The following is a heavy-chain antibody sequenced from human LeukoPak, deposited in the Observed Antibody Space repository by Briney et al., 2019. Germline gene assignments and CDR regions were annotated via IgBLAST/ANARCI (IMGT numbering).Heavy chain of an antibody. CDR3: ARAGGYSGYAKDV. J-gene: IGHJ6*02. D-gene: IGHD5-12*01. CDR1: GFTFSSYA. Sequence: PGGSLRLSCAASGFTFSSYAMSWVRQAPGKGLEWVSAISGSGGSTYYADSVKGRFTISRDNSKNTLYLQMNSLRAEDTAVYYCARAGGYSGYAKDVWGQGTTVTVSS. CDR2: ISGSGGST. V-gene: IGHV3-23*01.